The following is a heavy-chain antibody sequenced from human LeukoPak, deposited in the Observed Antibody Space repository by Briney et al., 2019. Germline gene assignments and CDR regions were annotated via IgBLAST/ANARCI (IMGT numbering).Heavy chain of an antibody. CDR2: IWYDGSNQ. CDR1: GFTFSGYG. CDR3: ARDRGSGSSAGYYLDS. D-gene: IGHD6-6*01. Sequence: GGSLRLSCSLSGFTFSGYGMHWVRQAPGKGLEWVAFIWYDGSNQYYADSVKGRFTISRDNSRSALYLEMNSLRAEDTAVYYCARDRGSGSSAGYYLDSWGQGTLVTVAS. V-gene: IGHV3-33*01. J-gene: IGHJ4*02.